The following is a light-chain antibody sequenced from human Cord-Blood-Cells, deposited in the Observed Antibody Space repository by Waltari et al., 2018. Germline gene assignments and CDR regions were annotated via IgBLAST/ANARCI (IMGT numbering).Light chain of an antibody. J-gene: IGKJ1*01. Sequence: DIQMTQSPYTLSASVGDRVTITCRASQSISSWLAWDQQKPGKAPKLLIYDASSLESGVPSRFSGSGSGTEFTLTNNILQPDYFATYYCQQYNSYWTFGQGPKVEMK. CDR3: QQYNSYWT. CDR2: DAS. CDR1: QSISSW. V-gene: IGKV1-5*01.